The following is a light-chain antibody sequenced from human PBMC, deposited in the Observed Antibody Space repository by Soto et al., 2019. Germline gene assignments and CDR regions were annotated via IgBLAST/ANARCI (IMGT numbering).Light chain of an antibody. J-gene: IGKJ1*01. CDR3: QQFNNYPWT. CDR2: KAS. V-gene: IGKV1-5*03. Sequence: DIQMTQSPSTLSASVGDRVTITCRASQSISSWLAWYQQKPGKAPKLLIYKASSLASGVPSRFSGSGSGTEFTRTISSLQPDDFANYYFQQFNNYPWTFGQGTRLEI. CDR1: QSISSW.